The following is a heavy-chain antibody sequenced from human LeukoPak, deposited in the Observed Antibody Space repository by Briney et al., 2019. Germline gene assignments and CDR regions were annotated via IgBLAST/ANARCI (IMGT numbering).Heavy chain of an antibody. Sequence: GGSLRLSCAASGFSFSSYWMSWVRQAPGKGLEWVANINPDGSNMLYVDSVKGRFTISRDNAKNSLYLQMNNLRAEDTAVYFCVSGFLQWLYWGQGTLITVSS. CDR3: VSGFLQWLY. V-gene: IGHV3-7*01. CDR2: INPDGSNM. J-gene: IGHJ4*02. D-gene: IGHD3-3*01. CDR1: GFSFSSYW.